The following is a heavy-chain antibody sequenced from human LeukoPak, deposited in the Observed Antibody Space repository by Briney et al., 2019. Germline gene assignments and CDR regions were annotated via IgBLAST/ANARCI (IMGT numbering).Heavy chain of an antibody. CDR1: GGSISSYY. J-gene: IGHJ3*02. D-gene: IGHD3-16*01. V-gene: IGHV4-59*01. Sequence: SETLSLTCTVSGGSISSYYWSWIRQPPGKGLEWIGYIYYSGSTNYNPSLKSRVTISVDASKNQFSLKLSSVTAADTAVYYCARITLGMFGSLGAFDIWGQGTMVTVSS. CDR2: IYYSGST. CDR3: ARITLGMFGSLGAFDI.